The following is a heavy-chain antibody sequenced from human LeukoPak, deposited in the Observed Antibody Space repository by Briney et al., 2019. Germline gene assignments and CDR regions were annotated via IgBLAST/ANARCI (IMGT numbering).Heavy chain of an antibody. CDR1: GGSISSYY. Sequence: PSETLSLTCTVSGGSISSYYWSWIRQPPGKGLEWMGYIYYSGSTNYNPSLKSRVTISVDTSKNQFSLKLSSVTAADTAVYYCASSTYYDFWSGYPHYYYYYYMDVWGKGTTVTVSS. CDR3: ASSTYYDFWSGYPHYYYYYYMDV. D-gene: IGHD3-3*01. CDR2: IYYSGST. J-gene: IGHJ6*03. V-gene: IGHV4-59*01.